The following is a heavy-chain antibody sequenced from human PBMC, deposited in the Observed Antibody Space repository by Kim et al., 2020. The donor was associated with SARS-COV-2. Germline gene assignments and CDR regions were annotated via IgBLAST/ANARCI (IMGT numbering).Heavy chain of an antibody. Sequence: ASVKVSCKASGYTFTSYGISWVRQAPGQGLEWMGWISAYNGNTNYAQKLQGRVTMTTDTSTSTAYMELRSLRSDDTAVYYCARTRITMVRGRYSPNYYYYGMDVWGQGTTVTVSS. CDR1: GYTFTSYG. V-gene: IGHV1-18*01. CDR2: ISAYNGNT. D-gene: IGHD3-10*01. CDR3: ARTRITMVRGRYSPNYYYYGMDV. J-gene: IGHJ6*02.